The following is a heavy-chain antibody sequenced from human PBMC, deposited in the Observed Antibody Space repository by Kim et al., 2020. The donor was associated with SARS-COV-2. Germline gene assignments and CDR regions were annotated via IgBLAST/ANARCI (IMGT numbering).Heavy chain of an antibody. CDR2: IYYNGNT. V-gene: IGHV4-59*08. Sequence: SETLSLTCTVSGGSISSYYWSWIRQPPGKGLEWIGYIYYNGNTNYNPSLKSRVTISVDTSKIQFSLELSSVTAADTAVYYCARRSHTWIDSWGRGTLVT. J-gene: IGHJ4*02. CDR1: GGSISSYY. D-gene: IGHD3-3*01. CDR3: ARRSHTWIDS.